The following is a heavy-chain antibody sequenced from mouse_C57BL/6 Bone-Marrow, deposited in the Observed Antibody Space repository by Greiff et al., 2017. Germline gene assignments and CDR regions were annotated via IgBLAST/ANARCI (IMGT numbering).Heavy chain of an antibody. CDR2: INPSNGGT. D-gene: IGHD1-1*01. CDR3: ARLGTTVVNYYAMDY. CDR1: GYTFTSYW. J-gene: IGHJ4*01. Sequence: VQLQQPGTELVKPGASVKLSCKASGYTFTSYWMHWVKQRPGQGLEWIGNINPSNGGTNYNEKFKSKATLTVDKSSSTAYMQLSSLTSEDSAVYYCARLGTTVVNYYAMDYWGQGTSVTVSS. V-gene: IGHV1-53*01.